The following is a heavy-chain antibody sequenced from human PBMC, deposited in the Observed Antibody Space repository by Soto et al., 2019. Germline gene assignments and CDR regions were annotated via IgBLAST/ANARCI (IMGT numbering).Heavy chain of an antibody. V-gene: IGHV3-30-3*01. CDR3: ASYTLPYCGGDCSYAFDI. CDR2: ISYDGSNK. CDR1: GFTFSSYA. J-gene: IGHJ3*02. D-gene: IGHD2-21*02. Sequence: PGGSLRLSCAASGFTFSSYAMHWVRQAPGKGLEWVAFISYDGSNKYYADTVKGRFTISRDNSKNKLYLQMNSLRTEDTAVYYCASYTLPYCGGDCSYAFDIWGQGTMVTVSS.